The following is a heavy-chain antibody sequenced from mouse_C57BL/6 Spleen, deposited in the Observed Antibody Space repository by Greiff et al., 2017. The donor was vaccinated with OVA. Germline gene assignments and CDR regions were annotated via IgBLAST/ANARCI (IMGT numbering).Heavy chain of an antibody. CDR2: IHPNSGST. J-gene: IGHJ4*01. D-gene: IGHD1-1*01. V-gene: IGHV1-64*01. CDR3: ARTIITTVASYAMDY. CDR1: GYTFTSYW. Sequence: QVQLQQPGAELVKPGASVKLSCKASGYTFTSYWMHWVKQRPGQGLEWIGMIHPNSGSTNYNEKFKSKATLTVDKSSSTAYMQLSSLTSEDSAVYYCARTIITTVASYAMDYWGQGTSVTVSS.